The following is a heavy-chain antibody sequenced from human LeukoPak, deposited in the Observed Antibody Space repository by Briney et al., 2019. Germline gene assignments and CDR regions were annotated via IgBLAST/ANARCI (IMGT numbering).Heavy chain of an antibody. CDR1: GFTFSSYA. J-gene: IGHJ4*02. CDR3: ARAYDSSDHFDY. D-gene: IGHD3-22*01. CDR2: ISYDGSNK. Sequence: GGSLRLSCAASGFTFSSYAMHWVRQAPGKGLEWVAVISYDGSNKYYADSVKGRFTISRDNSKNTLYLQMNSLRAEDTAVHYCARAYDSSDHFDYWGQGTLVTVSS. V-gene: IGHV3-30-3*01.